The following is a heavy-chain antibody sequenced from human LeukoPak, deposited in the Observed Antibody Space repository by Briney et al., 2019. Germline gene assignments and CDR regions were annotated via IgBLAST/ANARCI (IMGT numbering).Heavy chain of an antibody. CDR3: ARLRCSSTSCYSYYDFWSGHPPGAFDI. J-gene: IGHJ3*02. CDR2: IYTSGST. Sequence: SETLSLTCTVSGGSISSYYWSWIRQPAGKGLEWIGRIYTSGSTNYNPSLKSRVTMSVDTSKNQFSLKLSSVTAADTAVYYCARLRCSSTSCYSYYDFWSGHPPGAFDIWGQGTMVTVSS. D-gene: IGHD3-3*01. V-gene: IGHV4-4*07. CDR1: GGSISSYY.